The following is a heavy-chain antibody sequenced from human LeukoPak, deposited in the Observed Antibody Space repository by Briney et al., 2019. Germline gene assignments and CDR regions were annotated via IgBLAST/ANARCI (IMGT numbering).Heavy chain of an antibody. CDR1: GVTLSTYA. V-gene: IGHV3-21*01. CDR3: ARDNGGNADAFDI. D-gene: IGHD4-23*01. CDR2: ISLSGGST. Sequence: GGSLRLSCAASGVTLSTYAMSWVRQAPGKGLEWVSSISLSGGSTYYADSVKGRFTISRDNAKNSLYLQMNSLRAEDTAVYYCARDNGGNADAFDIWGQGTMVTVSS. J-gene: IGHJ3*02.